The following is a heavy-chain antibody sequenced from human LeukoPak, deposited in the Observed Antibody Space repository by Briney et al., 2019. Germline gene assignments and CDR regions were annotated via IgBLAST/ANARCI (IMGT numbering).Heavy chain of an antibody. CDR3: ASTTRGYSYGSRYYYYGMDV. CDR1: GGSISSYY. D-gene: IGHD5-18*01. CDR2: IYYSGST. J-gene: IGHJ6*02. V-gene: IGHV4-59*01. Sequence: SETLSLTCTVSGGSISSYYWSWFRQPPGKGLEWIGYIYYSGSTNYNPSLKSRVTISVDTSKNQFSLKLSSVTAADTAVYYCASTTRGYSYGSRYYYYGMDVWGQGTTVTVSS.